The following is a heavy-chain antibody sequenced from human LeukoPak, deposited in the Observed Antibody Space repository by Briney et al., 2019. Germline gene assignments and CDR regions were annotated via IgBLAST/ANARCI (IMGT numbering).Heavy chain of an antibody. J-gene: IGHJ6*03. CDR1: GFTFSSYW. D-gene: IGHD2-15*01. CDR3: ARAGRKSRGVDIVRKKETGYYYYFDV. V-gene: IGHV3-7*01. Sequence: PGGSLRLSCAASGFTFSSYWMSWVRQAPGKGLEWVANIKQNGSEKYYVDSVKGRFTISRDNAKNSLYLQMNSLRVEDTAVYYCARAGRKSRGVDIVRKKETGYYYYFDVWGKGTTVTVSS. CDR2: IKQNGSEK.